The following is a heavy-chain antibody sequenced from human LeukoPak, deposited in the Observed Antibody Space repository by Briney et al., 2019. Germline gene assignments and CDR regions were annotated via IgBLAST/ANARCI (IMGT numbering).Heavy chain of an antibody. Sequence: PSETLSLTCTVSGGSISSGGYYWSWIRQHPGKGLEWIGYIYYSGSTYYNPSLKSRVTISVDTSKNQFSLKLSSVTAADTAVYYCARGSAAAGTSYWGQGTLVTVSS. D-gene: IGHD6-13*01. CDR3: ARGSAAAGTSY. V-gene: IGHV4-31*03. CDR2: IYYSGST. CDR1: GGSISSGGYY. J-gene: IGHJ4*02.